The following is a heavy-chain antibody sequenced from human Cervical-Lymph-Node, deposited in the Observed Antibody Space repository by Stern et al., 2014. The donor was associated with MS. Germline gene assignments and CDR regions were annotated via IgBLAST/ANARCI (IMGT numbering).Heavy chain of an antibody. CDR3: ARGLLGSENAFDI. J-gene: IGHJ3*02. CDR1: GYTFTSYG. V-gene: IGHV1-18*01. CDR2: IMSYNANT. D-gene: IGHD2-15*01. Sequence: QVQLVESGAEVKKPGASVKVSCKASGYTFTSYGISWVRQAPGQGLEWMGWIMSYNANTHDAQTLQGRFTMTSNTATSTAYMELRSLRSYDTAVYYCARGLLGSENAFDIWGQGTMVTVSS.